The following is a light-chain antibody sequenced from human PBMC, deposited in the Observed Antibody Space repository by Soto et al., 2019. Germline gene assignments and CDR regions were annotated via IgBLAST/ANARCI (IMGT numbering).Light chain of an antibody. V-gene: IGKV1-27*01. CDR2: AAS. CDR3: QQYYTYWHM. CDR1: QGINNY. Sequence: DIQMTQSPSSLSSSVGERVTISCRASQGINNYLAWYQRKPGKVTKLLIFAASSLRSGVPSRFSGSGSGTEFTLTISSLQPDDFATYYCQQYYTYWHMFGQGTKVDTK. J-gene: IGKJ1*01.